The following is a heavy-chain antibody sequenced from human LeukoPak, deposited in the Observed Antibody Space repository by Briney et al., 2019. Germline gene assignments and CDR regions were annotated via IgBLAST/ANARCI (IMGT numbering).Heavy chain of an antibody. CDR3: ARDQRRDYGDYGGIDY. V-gene: IGHV1-2*02. D-gene: IGHD4-17*01. CDR1: GYTFTGYY. J-gene: IGHJ4*02. CDR2: INPNSGGT. Sequence: ASVKVSCKASGYTFTGYYMHWVRQAPGQGLEWMGWINPNSGGTNYAQKFQGGVTMTRDTSISTAYMELSRLRSDDTAVYYCARDQRRDYGDYGGIDYWGQGTLVTVSS.